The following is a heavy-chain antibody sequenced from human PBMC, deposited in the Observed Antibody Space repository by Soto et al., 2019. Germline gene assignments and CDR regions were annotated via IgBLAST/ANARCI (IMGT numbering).Heavy chain of an antibody. D-gene: IGHD6-13*01. V-gene: IGHV1-24*01. J-gene: IGHJ4*02. CDR3: ATANRRSSSWYYFDY. CDR2: FDPEDGET. CDR1: GYTLTELS. Sequence: ASVKVSCKVSGYTLTELSMHWVRQAPGKGLEWMGGFDPEDGETIYAQKFQGRVTMTEDTSTDTAYMELSSLRSEDTAVYYCATANRRSSSWYYFDYWGQGTPVTVSS.